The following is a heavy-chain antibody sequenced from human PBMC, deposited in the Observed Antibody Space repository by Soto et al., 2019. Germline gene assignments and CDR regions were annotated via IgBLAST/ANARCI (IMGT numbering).Heavy chain of an antibody. CDR3: ARDILYENGPNSYGMDV. CDR1: GFTFSSYG. CDR2: IWYDGSNK. J-gene: IGHJ6*02. V-gene: IGHV3-33*01. Sequence: QVQLVESGGGVVQPGRSLRLSCAASGFTFSSYGMHWVRQAPGKGLEWVAVIWYDGSNKYYADSVKGRFTISRDNSKNTLYLQMNSLRDEDTAVYYCARDILYENGPNSYGMDVWGQGTTVTVSS. D-gene: IGHD3-3*01.